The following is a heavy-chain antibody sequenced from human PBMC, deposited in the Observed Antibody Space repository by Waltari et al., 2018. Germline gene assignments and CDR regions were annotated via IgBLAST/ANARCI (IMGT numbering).Heavy chain of an antibody. CDR3: ARLNYYDSSGPR. D-gene: IGHD3-22*01. V-gene: IGHV4-38-2*01. CDR2: IYHSGST. CDR1: GYSISSGYY. J-gene: IGHJ4*02. Sequence: QVQLQESGPGLVKPSETLSLTCAVSGYSISSGYYWGWIRQPPGKGLEWIGSIYHSGSTYYHPSLKSRVTISVDTSKNQFSLKLSSVTAADTAVYYCARLNYYDSSGPRWGQGTLVTVSS.